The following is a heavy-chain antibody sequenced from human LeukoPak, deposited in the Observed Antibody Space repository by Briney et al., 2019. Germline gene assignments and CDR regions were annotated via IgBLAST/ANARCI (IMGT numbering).Heavy chain of an antibody. J-gene: IGHJ4*02. CDR1: GGSISSSSYY. CDR2: IYYSGST. CDR3: ARLSDNWNTGY. D-gene: IGHD1/OR15-1a*01. Sequence: PSETLSLTCTVSGGSISSSSYYWGWIRQPPGKGLEWIGSIYYSGSTYYSPSLNGRVTISVDTTKNQFSLKLTSVTAADTAVYYCARLSDNWNTGYWGQGTLVTVSS. V-gene: IGHV4-39*01.